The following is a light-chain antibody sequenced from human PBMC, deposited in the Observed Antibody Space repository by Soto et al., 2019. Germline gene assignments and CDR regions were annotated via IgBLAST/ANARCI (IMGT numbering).Light chain of an antibody. CDR3: QQYNNWPLT. CDR2: GAS. V-gene: IGKV3-15*01. Sequence: EIVMTQSPATLSVSPGERATLSCRASHSVSSNLAWYQQKPGQAPRLLIYGASTRATGIPARFSGSGSGTELTLTISSLQSEDFTVYYCQQYNNWPLTFGGGTKVDI. J-gene: IGKJ4*01. CDR1: HSVSSN.